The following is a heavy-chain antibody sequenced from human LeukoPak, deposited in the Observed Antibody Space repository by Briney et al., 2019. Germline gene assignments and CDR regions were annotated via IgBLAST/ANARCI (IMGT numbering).Heavy chain of an antibody. CDR3: ARDMESGSFAFDY. V-gene: IGHV3-23*01. CDR1: GFTFRSHA. J-gene: IGHJ4*02. CDR2: IYENGGTT. Sequence: GGSLRLSCVGSGFTFRSHAMSWVRQAPEKGLEFVSGIYENGGTTYYADSVKGRFTISRDNSKNTLYLQMNSLRAEDTAVYYCARDMESGSFAFDYWGQGTLVTVSS. D-gene: IGHD1-26*01.